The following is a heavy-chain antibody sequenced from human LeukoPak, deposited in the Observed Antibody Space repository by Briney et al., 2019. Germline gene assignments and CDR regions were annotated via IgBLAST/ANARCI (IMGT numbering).Heavy chain of an antibody. CDR3: ARDSTFAVATFDY. CDR2: ISSSSSYI. CDR1: VFTFSSYS. J-gene: IGHJ4*02. D-gene: IGHD2/OR15-2a*01. V-gene: IGHV3-21*01. Sequence: PGGSLRLSCAASVFTFSSYSMNSVPQAPGKGLEWGSSISSSSSYIYYADSVKGRFTISRDNAKNSLYLQMNSLRAEDTAVYYCARDSTFAVATFDYWGQGTLVTVSS.